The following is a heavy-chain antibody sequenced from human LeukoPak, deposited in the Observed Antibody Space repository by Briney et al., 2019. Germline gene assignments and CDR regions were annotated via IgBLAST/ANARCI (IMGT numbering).Heavy chain of an antibody. CDR1: GGSISSSSYY. Sequence: PSETLSLTCTVSGGSISSSSYYWGWIRQPPGKGLEWIGSIYYSGSTYYNPSLKSRVTISVDTSKNQFSLKLSSVTAADTAVYYCARVTAMVTRNWYFDLWGRGTLVTVSS. J-gene: IGHJ2*01. V-gene: IGHV4-39*07. CDR2: IYYSGST. CDR3: ARVTAMVTRNWYFDL. D-gene: IGHD5-18*01.